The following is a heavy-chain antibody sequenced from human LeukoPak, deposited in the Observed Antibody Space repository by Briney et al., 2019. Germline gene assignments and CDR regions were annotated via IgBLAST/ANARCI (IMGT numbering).Heavy chain of an antibody. Sequence: GGSLRLSCAASGFTVSSYWMHWVRQAPGKGLVWVSRINSDGSSTSYADSVKGRFTISRDNAKNTLYLQMNSLRAEDTAVYYCARAQSVRYFDWLSPPDPHAFDIWGQGTMVTVSS. V-gene: IGHV3-74*01. CDR1: GFTVSSYW. D-gene: IGHD3-9*01. CDR3: ARAQSVRYFDWLSPPDPHAFDI. CDR2: INSDGSST. J-gene: IGHJ3*02.